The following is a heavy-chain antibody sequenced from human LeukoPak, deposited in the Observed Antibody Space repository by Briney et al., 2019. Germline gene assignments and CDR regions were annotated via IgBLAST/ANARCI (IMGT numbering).Heavy chain of an antibody. CDR2: ISYDGSNK. CDR3: ARAHIVVVTAIRGWFDP. J-gene: IGHJ5*02. CDR1: GFTLSSYA. Sequence: PGGSLRLSCAASGFTLSSYAMHWVRQAPGKGLEWVAVISYDGSNKYYADSVKGRFTISRDNSKNTLYLQMNSLRAEDTAVYYCARAHIVVVTAIRGWFDPWGQGTLVTVSS. V-gene: IGHV3-30*04. D-gene: IGHD2-21*02.